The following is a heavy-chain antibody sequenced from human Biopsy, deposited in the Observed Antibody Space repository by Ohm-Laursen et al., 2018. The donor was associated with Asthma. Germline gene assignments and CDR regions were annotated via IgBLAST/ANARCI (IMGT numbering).Heavy chain of an antibody. V-gene: IGHV4-59*07. CDR2: VYWTGST. J-gene: IGHJ4*02. D-gene: IGHD6-19*01. CDR1: GGSISSFY. CDR3: VRAVRNEQWLAPFDY. Sequence: SDTLSLTCCVYGGSISSFYWGWIRQSPEKGLEWMGYVYWTGSTNYNPSLKSRITMSVDTSKNRMFLELTSVTAADTAIYYCVRAVRNEQWLAPFDYWGQGKPVTVSS.